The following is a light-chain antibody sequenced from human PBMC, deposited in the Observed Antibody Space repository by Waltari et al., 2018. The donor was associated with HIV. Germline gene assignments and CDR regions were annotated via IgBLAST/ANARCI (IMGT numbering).Light chain of an antibody. V-gene: IGLV2-23*02. Sequence: QSALTQPASVSGSPGQSITISCTGTSSDVGGYNYVSWYQQHPGNAPKRMIYDVSKRPSGVSNRFSGSKSGNTASLTISGLQAEDEADYYCCSYAGSSTWVFGGGTKLTVL. CDR3: CSYAGSSTWV. CDR2: DVS. CDR1: SSDVGGYNY. J-gene: IGLJ3*02.